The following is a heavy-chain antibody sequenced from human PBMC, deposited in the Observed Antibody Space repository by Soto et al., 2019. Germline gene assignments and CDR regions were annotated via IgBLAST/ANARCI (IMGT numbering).Heavy chain of an antibody. CDR1: GASITTTGYY. CDR2: VYYTRDT. V-gene: IGHV4-39*01. Sequence: SETLSLTCTVSGASITTTGYYWAWIRQPPGKGLEWIGSVYYTRDTYYSPSLKSRVNMSVDTSKDQFSLTLRSVSAADTALYFCARCKLMATFDFWGQGNLVTVS. D-gene: IGHD2-8*01. CDR3: ARCKLMATFDF. J-gene: IGHJ4*02.